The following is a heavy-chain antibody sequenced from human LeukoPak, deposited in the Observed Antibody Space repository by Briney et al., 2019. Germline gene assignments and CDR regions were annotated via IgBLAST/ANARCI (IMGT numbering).Heavy chain of an antibody. Sequence: ASVKVSCKASGYTFTGYYMHWVRQAPGQGLERMGWINPNSGGTNYAQKFQGRVTVTRDTSISTAYMELSRLRSDDTAVYYCARASTIAARRDWFDPWGQGTLVTVSS. CDR2: INPNSGGT. D-gene: IGHD6-6*01. CDR3: ARASTIAARRDWFDP. J-gene: IGHJ5*02. CDR1: GYTFTGYY. V-gene: IGHV1-2*02.